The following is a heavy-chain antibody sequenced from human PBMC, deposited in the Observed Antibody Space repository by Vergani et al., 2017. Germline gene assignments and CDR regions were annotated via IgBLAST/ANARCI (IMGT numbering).Heavy chain of an antibody. D-gene: IGHD5-24*01. CDR2: ISGSGGST. CDR3: AKSLLVLDGFNNWFDP. J-gene: IGHJ5*02. Sequence: EVQLLESGGGLVQPGGSLRLSCAASGFTFSSYAMSWVRQAPGKGLEWVSAISGSGGSTYYADSVKGRFTISRDNSKNTLDLQMNSLRAEDTAVYYCAKSLLVLDGFNNWFDPWGQGTLVTVSS. CDR1: GFTFSSYA. V-gene: IGHV3-23*01.